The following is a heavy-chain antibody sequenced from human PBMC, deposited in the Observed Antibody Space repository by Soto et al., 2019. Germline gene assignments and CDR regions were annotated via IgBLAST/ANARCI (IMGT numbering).Heavy chain of an antibody. CDR2: IYPGDSET. CDR3: ARHSGGQIWYFDL. J-gene: IGHJ2*01. D-gene: IGHD3-10*01. V-gene: IGHV5-51*01. Sequence: GESLKISCKGSGYSFTTYWIGWVRQMPGKGLGWMGIIYPGDSETRYSPSFQGQVTISVDKSFRTAYLQWSSLKASDTAIYYCARHSGGQIWYFDLWGRGTLVTVSS. CDR1: GYSFTTYW.